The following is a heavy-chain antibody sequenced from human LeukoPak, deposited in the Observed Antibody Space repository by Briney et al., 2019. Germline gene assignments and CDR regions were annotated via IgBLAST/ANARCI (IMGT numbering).Heavy chain of an antibody. J-gene: IGHJ3*02. V-gene: IGHV4-59*11. Sequence: SETLSLTCTVSGGSINSHYCNWIRQSPGKGLEWIGYTYNSGNINYNPSLKSRVTISVDTSKNQFSLKLSSVTAADTAIYYCATKVRGGFDIWGQGTMVTVSS. D-gene: IGHD2-15*01. CDR2: TYNSGNI. CDR3: ATKVRGGFDI. CDR1: GGSINSHY.